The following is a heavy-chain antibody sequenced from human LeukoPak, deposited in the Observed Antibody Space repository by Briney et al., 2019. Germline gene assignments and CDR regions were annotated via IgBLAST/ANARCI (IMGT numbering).Heavy chain of an antibody. J-gene: IGHJ3*02. CDR2: INHSGST. V-gene: IGHV4-38-2*02. D-gene: IGHD6-6*01. CDR3: ARGPSMIDI. CDR1: GYSISSGYY. Sequence: SETLSLTCTVSGYSISSGYYWSWIRQPPGKGLEWIGEINHSGSTNYNPSLKSRVTISVDTSKNQFSLKLSSVTAADTAVYYCARGPSMIDIWGQGTMVTVSS.